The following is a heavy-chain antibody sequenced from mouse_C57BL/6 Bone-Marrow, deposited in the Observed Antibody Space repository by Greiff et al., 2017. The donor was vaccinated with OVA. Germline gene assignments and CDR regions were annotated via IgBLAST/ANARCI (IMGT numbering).Heavy chain of an antibody. J-gene: IGHJ2*01. CDR2: ISTYYGDA. CDR3: ARSGDYFDY. Sequence: QVQLQQSGPELVRPGVSVKISCKGSGYPFTDYAMHWVKQSHAKSLEWIGVISTYYGDASYNQKVKDKATMTVDKSSSTAYMELARLTSEDSAVYYCARSGDYFDYWGQGTTLTVSS. D-gene: IGHD3-1*01. CDR1: GYPFTDYA. V-gene: IGHV1-67*01.